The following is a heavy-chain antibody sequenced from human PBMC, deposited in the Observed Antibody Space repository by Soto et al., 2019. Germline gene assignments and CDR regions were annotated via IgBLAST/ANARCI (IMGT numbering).Heavy chain of an antibody. V-gene: IGHV4-31*03. J-gene: IGHJ2*01. CDR2: IYYSGST. CDR3: ARVGPHPRLYFDL. CDR1: GASISSGGYY. Sequence: QVQLQELGPGLVKPSQTLSLTCTVSGASISSGGYYWAWIRQHPGTGLEWIGYIYYSGSTFYNPPFKSRLTISVDTSENKFSLKLSSVTAADTAVYYCARVGPHPRLYFDLWGRGTLVTVSS.